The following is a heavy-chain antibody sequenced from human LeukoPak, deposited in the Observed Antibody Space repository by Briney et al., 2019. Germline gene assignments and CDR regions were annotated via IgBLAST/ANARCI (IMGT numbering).Heavy chain of an antibody. J-gene: IGHJ5*02. D-gene: IGHD2-2*01. V-gene: IGHV4-39*01. Sequence: SETLSLTCTVSGGSVSSSSYYWGWKRQPLGKGLEWIGSVYFSGTTYYNPSLKSRVTISVDTSKNQFSLKLNSVTAADTAVYYCARHEVGYCSSPSCYGGNWLDPSGQGTLVTVSS. CDR3: ARHEVGYCSSPSCYGGNWLDP. CDR2: VYFSGTT. CDR1: GGSVSSSSYY.